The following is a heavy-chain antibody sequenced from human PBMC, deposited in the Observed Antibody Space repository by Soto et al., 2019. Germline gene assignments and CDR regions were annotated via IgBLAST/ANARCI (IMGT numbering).Heavy chain of an antibody. CDR1: GYSFTSYW. V-gene: IGHV5-51*01. CDR2: IYPGDSDT. D-gene: IGHD3-22*01. CDR3: ARQADYYVTTHWFDP. J-gene: IGHJ5*02. Sequence: GESLKISCKGSGYSFTSYWIGWVRQMPGKGLEWMGIIYPGDSDTRYSPSFQGQVTISTDKSISTAYLQWSSLKASDTAMYYCARQADYYVTTHWFDPWGQGTLVTV.